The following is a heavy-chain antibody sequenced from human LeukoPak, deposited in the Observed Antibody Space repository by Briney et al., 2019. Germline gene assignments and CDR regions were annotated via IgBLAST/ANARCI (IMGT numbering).Heavy chain of an antibody. CDR2: ISYDGNSK. J-gene: IGHJ4*02. CDR1: EFTFSKYA. CDR3: ARAMVVVVPAAM. Sequence: GGSLRLSCAASEFTFSKYAMHWVRQAPGKGLAWVAAISYDGNSKSYANSVKGRFTISRDNSKNTLYLQMNSLRPEDTAVYYCARAMVVVVPAAMWGQGTLVTVSS. V-gene: IGHV3-30-3*01. D-gene: IGHD2-2*01.